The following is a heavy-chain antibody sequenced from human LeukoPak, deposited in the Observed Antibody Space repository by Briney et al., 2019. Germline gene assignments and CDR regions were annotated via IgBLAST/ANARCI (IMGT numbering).Heavy chain of an antibody. CDR2: IYPGDSDT. J-gene: IGHJ4*02. CDR3: ARRSEPRRDILTGHYSD. V-gene: IGHV5-51*01. CDR1: GYSFTSYW. D-gene: IGHD3-9*01. Sequence: GESLKISCKGSGYSFTSYWIGWVRQMPGKGLEWMGIIYPGDSDTRYSPSFQGRVTISADKSISTAYLQWSSLKASDTAMYYCARRSEPRRDILTGHYSDWGQGTLVTVSS.